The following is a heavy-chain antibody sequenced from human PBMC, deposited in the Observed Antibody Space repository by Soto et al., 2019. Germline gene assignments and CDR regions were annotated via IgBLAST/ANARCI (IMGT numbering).Heavy chain of an antibody. CDR1: GFTFSSYS. J-gene: IGHJ6*03. CDR2: ISSSSSYI. CDR3: ARVGAAAAAMDV. V-gene: IGHV3-21*01. Sequence: EVQLVESGGGLVKPGGSLRLSCAASGFTFSSYSMNWVRQAPGKGLEWVSSISSSSSYIYYADSVKGRFTISRDNAKNSLYLQMNSLRAEDTAVYYCARVGAAAAAMDVWGKGTTVTVSS. D-gene: IGHD6-13*01.